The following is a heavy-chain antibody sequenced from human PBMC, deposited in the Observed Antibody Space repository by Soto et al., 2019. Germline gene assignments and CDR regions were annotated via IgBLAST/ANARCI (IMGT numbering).Heavy chain of an antibody. Sequence: QLQLQESGPGLVKPSETLSLTCTVSGGSISSTSYYWGWIRQPPGKGLDWIGTIYYSGSTYYKPYHKRRVTLPVDTCKNQFSLKLSSVTAADTPVYYCARLKITVGTRWCPVGYFDLWGRGTLVTVSS. CDR2: IYYSGST. D-gene: IGHD3-16*01. V-gene: IGHV4-39*01. J-gene: IGHJ2*01. CDR1: GGSISSTSYY. CDR3: ARLKITVGTRWCPVGYFDL.